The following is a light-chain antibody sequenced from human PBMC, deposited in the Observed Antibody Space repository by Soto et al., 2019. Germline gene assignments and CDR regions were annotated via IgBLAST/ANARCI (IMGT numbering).Light chain of an antibody. CDR2: GAS. CDR3: QQYGSSLIT. Sequence: EIVLTQSPGALSLSPGERATLSCRASQSVSSSYLAWYQQRPGQAPSLLIYGASSRATGIPDRFSGSGSGTDFTLTITRLEPEDFAVYYCQQYGSSLITFGHGTRLE. V-gene: IGKV3-20*01. J-gene: IGKJ5*01. CDR1: QSVSSSY.